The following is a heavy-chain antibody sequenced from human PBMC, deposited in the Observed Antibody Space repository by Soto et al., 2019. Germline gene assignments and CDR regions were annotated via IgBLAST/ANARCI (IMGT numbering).Heavy chain of an antibody. D-gene: IGHD2-15*01. CDR2: MNPGSGHA. Sequence: ASVKVSCKASGYTLTNSDINWVRQAPGQGLEWMGWMNPGSGHAAYAQKFQGRVTLTTSTSTSTVYMEMRSLGSEDTAVYYCARRPHCSGGICYYGLDNWGQGTLVTVSS. V-gene: IGHV1-8*01. J-gene: IGHJ4*02. CDR1: GYTLTNSD. CDR3: ARRPHCSGGICYYGLDN.